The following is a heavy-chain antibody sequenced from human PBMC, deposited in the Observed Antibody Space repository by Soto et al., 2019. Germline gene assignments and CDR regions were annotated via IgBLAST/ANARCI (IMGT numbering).Heavy chain of an antibody. CDR2: ISADGSNT. D-gene: IGHD3-16*02. J-gene: IGHJ4*02. CDR1: GFTISSYG. V-gene: IGHV3-23*01. Sequence: EVQLLESGGGLIQPGGSLRLSCAASGFTISSYGMSWVRQAPGKGLEWVSAISADGSNTYYADSVRGRFTVSRDNSKYALYLQMSTRLAADTAVYSGVAGDSYRGGARGPRVTVSS. CDR3: VAGDSYRG.